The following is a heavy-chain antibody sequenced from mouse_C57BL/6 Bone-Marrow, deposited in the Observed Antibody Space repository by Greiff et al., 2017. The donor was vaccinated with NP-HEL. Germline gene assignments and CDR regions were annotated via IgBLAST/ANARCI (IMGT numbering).Heavy chain of an antibody. CDR3: ARDRRQLRLDRFAY. Sequence: EVMLVESGGGLVKPGGSLKLSCAASGFTFSSYALSWVRQTPEKRLEWVATISDGGSYTYYPDNVTGRFTISRDNAKNNLYLQMSHLKSEDTAMYYCARDRRQLRLDRFAYWGQGTLVTVSA. D-gene: IGHD3-2*02. CDR1: GFTFSSYA. V-gene: IGHV5-4*01. J-gene: IGHJ3*01. CDR2: ISDGGSYT.